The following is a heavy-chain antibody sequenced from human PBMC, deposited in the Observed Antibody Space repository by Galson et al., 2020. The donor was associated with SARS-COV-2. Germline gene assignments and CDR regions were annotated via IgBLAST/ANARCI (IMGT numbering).Heavy chain of an antibody. V-gene: IGHV4-39*01. CDR3: ARFKRNYYSNSGGGLDY. CDR1: GGSISSSSYY. D-gene: IGHD3-22*01. CDR2: IFYSGTT. J-gene: IGHJ4*02. Sequence: SETLSLTCTVSGGSISSSSYYWGWIRQSPGKGLEWIGSIFYSGTTYYNPSLKSRVTVSVDTTRNQFSLKLSSVTAADAAVYYCARFKRNYYSNSGGGLDYWGQGTLVTVSS.